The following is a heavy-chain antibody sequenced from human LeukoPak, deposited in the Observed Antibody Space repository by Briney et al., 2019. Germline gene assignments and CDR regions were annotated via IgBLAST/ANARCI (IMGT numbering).Heavy chain of an antibody. Sequence: SSVKVSCKASGGTFSSYAISWVRQAPGQGLEWMGRIIPIFGTANYAQKFQGRVTITTDESTSTAYMELSSLRSEDTAVYYCARESRAGSITMVRGPFDYWGQGTLVTVSS. CDR1: GGTFSSYA. CDR2: IIPIFGTA. D-gene: IGHD3-10*01. CDR3: ARESRAGSITMVRGPFDY. V-gene: IGHV1-69*05. J-gene: IGHJ4*02.